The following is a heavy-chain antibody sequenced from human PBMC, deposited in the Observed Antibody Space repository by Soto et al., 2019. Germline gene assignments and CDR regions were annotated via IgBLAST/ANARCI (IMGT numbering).Heavy chain of an antibody. CDR3: XXXXXXXXXXXXXXXX. Sequence: QVQLVESGGGVVQPGRSLRLSCAASGLTFSMFAMHWVRQAPGKGLEWVAVISYDGSSEYYADSVKGRFTISRDNSKNTLYLQMSSLRAEDTAXXXXXXXXXXXXXXXXXXXXWGQGTTVTVSS. CDR2: ISYDGSSE. V-gene: IGHV3-30-3*01. J-gene: IGHJ6*02. CDR1: GLTFSMFA.